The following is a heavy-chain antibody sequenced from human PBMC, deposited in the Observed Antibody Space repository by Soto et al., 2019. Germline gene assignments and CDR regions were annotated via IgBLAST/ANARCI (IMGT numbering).Heavy chain of an antibody. CDR2: ISGSGGST. V-gene: IGHV3-23*01. CDR3: AKWGLIVVPAPYHYGMDL. J-gene: IGHJ6*02. CDR1: GFTFSSYA. Sequence: PGGSLRLSCAASGFTFSSYAMSWVRQAPGKGLEWVSAISGSGGSTYYADSVKGRFTISRDNSKNTLYLQMNSLRAEDTAVYYCAKWGLIVVPAPYHYGMDLWGQATTVTVSS. D-gene: IGHD2-2*01.